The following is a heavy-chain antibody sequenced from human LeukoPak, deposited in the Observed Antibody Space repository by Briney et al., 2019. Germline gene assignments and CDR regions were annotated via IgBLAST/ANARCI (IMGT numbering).Heavy chain of an antibody. CDR2: IYPGDSDT. CDR3: ARLTRYYYGPHYY. J-gene: IGHJ4*02. V-gene: IGHV5-51*01. D-gene: IGHD3-10*01. Sequence: GESLKISCKGSGYSFTSYWIGWVRQMPGKGLEWMGVIYPGDSDTRYSPSFQGQVTISVDKSISTAYLQWSSLKASDSAMYYCARLTRYYYGPHYYWGQGTLVTVSS. CDR1: GYSFTSYW.